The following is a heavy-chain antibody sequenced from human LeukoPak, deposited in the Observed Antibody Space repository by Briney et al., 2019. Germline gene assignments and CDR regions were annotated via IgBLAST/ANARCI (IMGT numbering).Heavy chain of an antibody. D-gene: IGHD3-10*01. CDR2: IYSGGTT. J-gene: IGHJ4*02. CDR1: GFTVSSNY. Sequence: PGGSLRLSCAASGFTVSSNYMSWVRRPPGKGLEWVSVIYSGGTTFYADSVKGRFTISRDNSKNTLYLQMNSLRADDTAVYYCAKLKGWYGEGYFDYWGQGTVVTVSS. CDR3: AKLKGWYGEGYFDY. V-gene: IGHV3-53*01.